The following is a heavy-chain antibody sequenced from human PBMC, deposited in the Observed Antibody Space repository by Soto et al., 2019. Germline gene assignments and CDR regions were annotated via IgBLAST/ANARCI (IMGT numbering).Heavy chain of an antibody. D-gene: IGHD2-21*02. CDR2: IITLFGTS. J-gene: IGHJ4*02. CDR3: AREVGYGDFSAALLD. Sequence: ASVKVSCKASGGTFSSHSINWVRQAPGQGLEWMGGIITLFGTSNYAQNFQGRVTITADQSTSTAYMELNSLTSDDTAVHYCAREVGYGDFSAALLDWGQGTLVTVS. CDR1: GGTFSSHS. V-gene: IGHV1-69*13.